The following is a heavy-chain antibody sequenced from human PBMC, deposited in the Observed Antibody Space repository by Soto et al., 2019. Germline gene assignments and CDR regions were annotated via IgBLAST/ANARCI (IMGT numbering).Heavy chain of an antibody. V-gene: IGHV3-74*01. CDR1: GFTFSSFW. CDR3: AKRGVDTYGLSS. CDR2: INTDGSST. J-gene: IGHJ5*02. Sequence: EVQLVESGGGLVQPGGSLRLSCAASGFTFSSFWMHWVRQAPGEGLVWVSRINTDGSSTSYADSVKGRFTISRDNSKNTLYLQMDSLRVEDTAMYYCAKRGVDTYGLSSWGQGTLVTVSS. D-gene: IGHD5-18*01.